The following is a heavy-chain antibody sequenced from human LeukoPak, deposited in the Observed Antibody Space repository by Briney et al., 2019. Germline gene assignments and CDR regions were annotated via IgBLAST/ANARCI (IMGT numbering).Heavy chain of an antibody. Sequence: PSETLSLTCTVSGGSISSTSYYWGWIRQPPGKALEWIGSIYYSGSTYYNPSLRSRVTISVDTSKNQFSLKVSSVTAADTAVYYCARGVWTGAPVPASLHYWGQGILVTVSS. V-gene: IGHV4-39*07. D-gene: IGHD2-2*01. CDR3: ARGVWTGAPVPASLHY. J-gene: IGHJ4*02. CDR1: GGSISSTSYY. CDR2: IYYSGST.